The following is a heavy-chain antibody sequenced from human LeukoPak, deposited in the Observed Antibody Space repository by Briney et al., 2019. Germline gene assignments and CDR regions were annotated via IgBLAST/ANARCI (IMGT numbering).Heavy chain of an antibody. J-gene: IGHJ5*02. CDR3: ARGWTPLVGWTTVTTGGWFDP. CDR2: IYYGGST. D-gene: IGHD4-11*01. CDR1: GGSISSYY. Sequence: PSETLSLTCTVSGGSISSYYWSWIRQPPGKGLEWIGYIYYGGSTNYNPSLKSRVTISVDTSKNQFSLKLTSVTAADTAVYYCARGWTPLVGWTTVTTGGWFDPWGQGTLVTVSS. V-gene: IGHV4-59*01.